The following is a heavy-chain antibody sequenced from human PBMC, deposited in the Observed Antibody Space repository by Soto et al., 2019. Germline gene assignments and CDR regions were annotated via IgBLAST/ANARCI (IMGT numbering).Heavy chain of an antibody. J-gene: IGHJ6*02. CDR3: ARGRRAARRGGLYYYYGMDV. D-gene: IGHD5-18*01. CDR2: IYYSGST. V-gene: IGHV4-61*01. CDR1: GGSVSSGSYY. Sequence: PSETLSLTCTVSGGSVSSGSYYWSWIRQPPGKGLEWIGYIYYSGSTNYNPSLKSRVTISVDTSKNQFSLKLSSVTAADTAVYYCARGRRAARRGGLYYYYGMDVWGQGTTVTVSS.